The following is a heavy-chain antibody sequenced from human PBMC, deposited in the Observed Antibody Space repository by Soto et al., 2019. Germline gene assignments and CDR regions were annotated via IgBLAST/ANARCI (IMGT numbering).Heavy chain of an antibody. Sequence: QVPLVQSGAEVKKPGASVKVSCKASGYTFTSYAMHWVRQAPGQRLEWMGWINAGNGNTKYSQKFQGRVTITRDTSASTAYMELSSLRSEDTAVYYCARGEDDCSGGSCTHYFDYWGQGTLVTVSS. V-gene: IGHV1-3*01. D-gene: IGHD2-15*01. CDR1: GYTFTSYA. CDR2: INAGNGNT. J-gene: IGHJ4*02. CDR3: ARGEDDCSGGSCTHYFDY.